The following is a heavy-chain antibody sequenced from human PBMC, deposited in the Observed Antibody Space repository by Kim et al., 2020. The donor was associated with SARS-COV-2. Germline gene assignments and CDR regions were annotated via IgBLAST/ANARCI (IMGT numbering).Heavy chain of an antibody. V-gene: IGHV3-30-3*01. J-gene: IGHJ4*01. CDR3: ARRGQYSSSKYYFDY. CDR2: ISYDGSNK. D-gene: IGHD6-6*01. CDR1: GFTFSSYA. Sequence: GGSLRLSCAASGFTFSSYAMPWVRQAPGKGLEWVAVISYDGSNKYYADSVKGRFTISRDNSKNTLYLQMNSLRAEDTAVYYCARRGQYSSSKYYFDYWG.